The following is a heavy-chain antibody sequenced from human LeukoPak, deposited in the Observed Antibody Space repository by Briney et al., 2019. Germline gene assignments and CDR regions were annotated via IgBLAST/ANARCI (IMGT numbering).Heavy chain of an antibody. V-gene: IGHV1-69*01. CDR1: GGTFSSYA. Sequence: SVKVSCKASGGTFSSYAISWVRQAPGQGLEWMGGIIPIFGTANYAQKFQGRVTITADESTSTAYMEQSSLRSEDTAVYYCARDSGQFWSGYNYYYYYGMDVWGQGTTVTVSS. J-gene: IGHJ6*02. CDR3: ARDSGQFWSGYNYYYYYGMDV. CDR2: IIPIFGTA. D-gene: IGHD3-3*01.